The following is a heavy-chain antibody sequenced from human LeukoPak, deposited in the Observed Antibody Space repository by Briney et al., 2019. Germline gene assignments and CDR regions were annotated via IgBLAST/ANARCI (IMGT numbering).Heavy chain of an antibody. CDR3: ARAYYYPSGSYYLHFDY. Sequence: PGGSLRLSCAASGFTFSTCAMHWVRQAPGKGLEWVSSIGGSGVVTTNADSVKGRFTISRDNSKNTLYLQMNSLRAEDTAVYYCARAYYYPSGSYYLHFDYWGQGTLVTVSS. J-gene: IGHJ4*02. D-gene: IGHD3-10*01. V-gene: IGHV3-23*01. CDR1: GFTFSTCA. CDR2: IGGSGVVT.